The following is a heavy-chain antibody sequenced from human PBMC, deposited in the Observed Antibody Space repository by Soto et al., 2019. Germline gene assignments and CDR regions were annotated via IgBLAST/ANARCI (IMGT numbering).Heavy chain of an antibody. J-gene: IGHJ5*01. CDR1: GGSISSGAYY. CDR3: ARSLGDCSGGSCSHWFDS. CDR2: IYYSGTT. V-gene: IGHV4-31*03. D-gene: IGHD2-15*01. Sequence: TLSLTCTVSGGSISSGAYYWTWIRQLPGKGLEWIGYIYYSGTTYYNPSLMSRVTISVDTSKNQFSLKLSSVTAADTAVYYCARSLGDCSGGSCSHWFDSCCQGTLVTVSS.